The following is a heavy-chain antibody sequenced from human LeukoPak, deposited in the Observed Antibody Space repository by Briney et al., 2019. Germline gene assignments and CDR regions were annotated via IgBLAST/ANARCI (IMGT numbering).Heavy chain of an antibody. D-gene: IGHD6-19*01. CDR3: AKTALSTSAWYPYYFDY. CDR2: DGSNQ. Sequence: DGSNQYYADSVKGRFTISRDNSKNTLYLQMNSLRAEDTAFYFCAKTALSTSAWYPYYFDYWGQGTLVTVSS. V-gene: IGHV3-30-3*02. J-gene: IGHJ4*02.